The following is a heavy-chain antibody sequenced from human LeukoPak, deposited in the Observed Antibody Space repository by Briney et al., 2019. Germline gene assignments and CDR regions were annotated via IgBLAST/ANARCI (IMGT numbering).Heavy chain of an antibody. Sequence: SETLSLTCAVSGVSISSGGYSWSWIRQPPGKGLEWIGYMYHSGSIYNPSLKSRVTISVDRSKNQFSLKLSSVTAADTAVYYCARVVAAAGNSFDFWGQGTLVTVSS. CDR2: MYHSGS. CDR1: GVSISSGGYS. CDR3: ARVVAAAGNSFDF. J-gene: IGHJ4*02. D-gene: IGHD6-13*01. V-gene: IGHV4-30-2*01.